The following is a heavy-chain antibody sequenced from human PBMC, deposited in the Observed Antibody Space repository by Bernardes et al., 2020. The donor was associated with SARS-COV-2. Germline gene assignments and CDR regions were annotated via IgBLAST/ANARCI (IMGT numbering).Heavy chain of an antibody. CDR1: GGSFSGYY. CDR2: INHSGST. Sequence: SEPLSLTCAVCGGSFSGYYWSWIRQRPGKGLEWIGEINHSGSTNYNPSLKSRVTISVDTSKNQFSLKLSSVTAADTAVYYCAREGGQRFLEERYYYYYGMDVWGQGTTVTVSS. J-gene: IGHJ6*02. D-gene: IGHD3-3*01. CDR3: AREGGQRFLEERYYYYYGMDV. V-gene: IGHV4-34*01.